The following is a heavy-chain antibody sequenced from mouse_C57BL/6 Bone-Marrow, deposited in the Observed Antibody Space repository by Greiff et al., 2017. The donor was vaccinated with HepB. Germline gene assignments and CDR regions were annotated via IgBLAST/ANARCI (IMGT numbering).Heavy chain of an antibody. CDR3: ARRGGDYYGSSQSLGYWYFDV. CDR2: IHPNSGST. D-gene: IGHD1-1*01. V-gene: IGHV1-64*01. CDR1: GYTFTSYW. Sequence: QVQLQQSGAELVKPGASVKLSCKASGYTFTSYWMHWVKQRPGQGLEWIGMIHPNSGSTNYNEKFKSKATLTVDKSSSTAYMQLSSLTSEDSAVYYCARRGGDYYGSSQSLGYWYFDVWGTGTTVTVSS. J-gene: IGHJ1*03.